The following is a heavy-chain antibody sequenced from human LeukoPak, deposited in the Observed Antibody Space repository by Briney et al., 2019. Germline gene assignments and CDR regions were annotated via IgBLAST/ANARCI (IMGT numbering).Heavy chain of an antibody. J-gene: IGHJ6*03. V-gene: IGHV4-59*01. Sequence: PSETLSLTCTVSGGSISSYYWSWIRQPPGKGLEWIGYTYYSGSTNYNPSLKSRVTISVDTSKNQFSLKLSSVTAADTAVYYCARGGYRENYYYYYYMDVWGKGTTVTVSS. D-gene: IGHD6-25*01. CDR2: TYYSGST. CDR1: GGSISSYY. CDR3: ARGGYRENYYYYYYMDV.